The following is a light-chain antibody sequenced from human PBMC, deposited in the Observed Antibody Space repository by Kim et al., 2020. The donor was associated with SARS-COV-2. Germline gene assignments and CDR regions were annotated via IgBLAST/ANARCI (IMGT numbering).Light chain of an antibody. Sequence: QSVVTQPASVSGSPGQSITISCTGTSSDVGGYNYVSWYQQHPGKAPKLMIYDVTKRPSGVSNRFSGSKSGNTASLTISGLQAEDEADYYCSSYTRSSTFYVFGTGTKVTVL. V-gene: IGLV2-14*01. CDR2: DVT. CDR1: SSDVGGYNY. J-gene: IGLJ1*01. CDR3: SSYTRSSTFYV.